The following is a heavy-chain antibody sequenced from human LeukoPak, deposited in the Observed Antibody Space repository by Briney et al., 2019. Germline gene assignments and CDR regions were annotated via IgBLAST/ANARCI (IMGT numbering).Heavy chain of an antibody. V-gene: IGHV4-59*01. CDR3: ARAPRGESDAASGFYGMDV. CDR2: SHYTGST. J-gene: IGHJ6*02. Sequence: SETLSLTCTVSGGSINTYYWTWIRQPPGKGLEWIGYSHYTGSTNYNPSLKSRVTISVDTSKNQFSLKLNSATAADTALYYCARAPRGESDAASGFYGMDVWGQGTTVTVSS. CDR1: GGSINTYY. D-gene: IGHD3-22*01.